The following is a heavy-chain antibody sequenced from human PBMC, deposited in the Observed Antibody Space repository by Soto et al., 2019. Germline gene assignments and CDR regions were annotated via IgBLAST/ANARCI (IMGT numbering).Heavy chain of an antibody. CDR2: INGDGSEQ. D-gene: IGHD6-19*01. CDR1: GFSFSRHW. J-gene: IGHJ4*02. CDR3: ARDSSDWSRDY. Sequence: LRLSCAASGFSFSRHWMTWVRQAPGKGLVWVANINGDGSEQYYVDSVKGRFTVSRDNTKNSVYLQMNSLGVEDTAVYYCARDSSDWSRDYWGQGTLVTVSS. V-gene: IGHV3-7*01.